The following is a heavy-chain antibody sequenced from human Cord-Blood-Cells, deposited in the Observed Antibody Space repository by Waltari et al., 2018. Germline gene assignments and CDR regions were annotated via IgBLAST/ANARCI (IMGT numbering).Heavy chain of an antibody. J-gene: IGHJ4*02. Sequence: QVQLQESGPGLVKPSATLSLTCAVSGYSISSGYYWGCIRPPPGKGLEWIGSIYHSGSTYYNPSLKSRVTISVDTSKNQFSLKLSSVTAADTAVYYCARDFRDSSSSGGFDYWGQGTLVTVSS. V-gene: IGHV4-38-2*02. CDR1: GYSISSGYY. CDR2: IYHSGST. CDR3: ARDFRDSSSSGGFDY. D-gene: IGHD6-6*01.